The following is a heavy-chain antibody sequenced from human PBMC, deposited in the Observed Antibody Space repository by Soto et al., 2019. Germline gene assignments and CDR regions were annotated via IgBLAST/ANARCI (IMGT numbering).Heavy chain of an antibody. J-gene: IGHJ4*02. CDR1: SGSISSSNW. CDR2: IYHSGST. V-gene: IGHV4-4*02. Sequence: PSETLSLTCAVSSGSISSSNWWSLGRQPPGKGLEWIGEIYHSGSTNYNPSLKSRVTISVDKSKNQFSLKLSSVTAADTAVYYCARAGYDCWSGYYTASFDYWGQGTLVTVSS. CDR3: ARAGYDCWSGYYTASFDY. D-gene: IGHD3-3*01.